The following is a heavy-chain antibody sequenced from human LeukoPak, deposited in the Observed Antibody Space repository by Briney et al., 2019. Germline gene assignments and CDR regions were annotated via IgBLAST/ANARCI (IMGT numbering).Heavy chain of an antibody. Sequence: GASVKVSCKASGYTFTSYDINWVRQATGQGLEWMGWIDPDSGATNYAQKFQGRVTLTRNTSISTAFMELSRLTSDDTAVYYCVRGVYGGDVWGKGTTVTVSS. CDR1: GYTFTSYD. D-gene: IGHD5/OR15-5a*01. J-gene: IGHJ6*04. CDR2: IDPDSGAT. V-gene: IGHV1-2*02. CDR3: VRGVYGGDV.